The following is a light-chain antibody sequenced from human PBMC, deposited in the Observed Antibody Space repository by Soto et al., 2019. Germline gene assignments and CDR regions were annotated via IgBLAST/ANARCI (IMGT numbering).Light chain of an antibody. J-gene: IGKJ5*01. CDR2: DAS. CDR3: HSRA. Sequence: DIKMTQSPSTLSASAGGRVTITCRASESISQWVAWYQQKPGTAPKLLIYDASTVGSGVTSRVSGSGSRTEFTLTNSSLQPDDFETYYWHSRAFGQGTRLEIK. CDR1: ESISQW. V-gene: IGKV1-5*01.